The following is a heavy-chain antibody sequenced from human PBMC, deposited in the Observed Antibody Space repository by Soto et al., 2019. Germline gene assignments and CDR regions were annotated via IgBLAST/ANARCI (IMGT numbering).Heavy chain of an antibody. J-gene: IGHJ4*02. CDR1: GISFSTYS. CDR3: ARWDDYGDV. D-gene: IGHD4-17*01. V-gene: IGHV3-23*01. Sequence: GVSLRLSCAPSGISFSTYSMAWIRQTPGKGLAWVSGLSGGGSNTFYADSVQGRFTISVDNSKNTVYLQMNSLSVEDTAVYYCARWDDYGDVWGQGTLVTVSS. CDR2: LSGGGSNT.